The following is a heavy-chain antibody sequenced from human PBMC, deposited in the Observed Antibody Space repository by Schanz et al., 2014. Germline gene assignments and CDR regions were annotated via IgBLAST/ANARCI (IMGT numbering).Heavy chain of an antibody. J-gene: IGHJ4*02. D-gene: IGHD6-13*01. CDR3: ARGLIAAAGGAFDY. Sequence: EVHLLESGGGLVQPGGSLRLSCAASGFSFGTYAMTWVRQAPGKGLEWVSAINTGVNTYYADSVRGRFTMSRDNSKNTFHLQMNSLRAGDAAVYYCARGLIAAAGGAFDYWGQGTLVAVSA. V-gene: IGHV3-23*01. CDR1: GFSFGTYA. CDR2: INTGVNT.